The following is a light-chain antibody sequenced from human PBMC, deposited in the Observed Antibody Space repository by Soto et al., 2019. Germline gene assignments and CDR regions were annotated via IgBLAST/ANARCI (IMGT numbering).Light chain of an antibody. CDR1: SSDVGDYEY. V-gene: IGLV2-14*01. CDR2: EVS. J-gene: IGLJ1*01. CDR3: SSYKRTSRVYV. Sequence: QSVLAQPASVSGSPGQSITISCTGTSSDVGDYEYVSWYQQHPGKGPKLMIYEVSNRTSGVSNRFSGSKSGNTASLTISGLQAEDETEYFCSSYKRTSRVYVFGTGTKVTVL.